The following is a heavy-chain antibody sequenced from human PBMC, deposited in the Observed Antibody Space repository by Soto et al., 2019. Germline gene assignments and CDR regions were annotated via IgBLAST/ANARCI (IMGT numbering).Heavy chain of an antibody. CDR2: ISSRSSTI. Sequence: EVQLVESGGGLVQPGGSLRLSCAASRFSFSTYNMNWVRQAPGRGLEWVSYISSRSSTIYHADSVKGRFTISRDNAKNSLYLQMDSLRDEDTAVYFCARAIAVGSTSLDYWGLGTRVTVSS. J-gene: IGHJ4*02. V-gene: IGHV3-48*02. CDR1: RFSFSTYN. CDR3: ARAIAVGSTSLDY. D-gene: IGHD6-19*01.